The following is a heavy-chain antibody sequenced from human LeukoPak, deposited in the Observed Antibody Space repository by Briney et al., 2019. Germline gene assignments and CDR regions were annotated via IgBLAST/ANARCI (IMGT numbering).Heavy chain of an antibody. J-gene: IGHJ6*02. D-gene: IGHD3-3*01. CDR2: IYYSGST. CDR1: GGSISSYY. CDR3: ARAVRFLEWLDV. Sequence: SGTLSLTCTVSGGSISSYYWSWIRQPPGKGLEWIGYIYYSGSTNYNPSLKSRVTISVDTSKNQFSLKLSSVTAADTAVYYCARAVRFLEWLDVWGQGTTVTVSS. V-gene: IGHV4-59*01.